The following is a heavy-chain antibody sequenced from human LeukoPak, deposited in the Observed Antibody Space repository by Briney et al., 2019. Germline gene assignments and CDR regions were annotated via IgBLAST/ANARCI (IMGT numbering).Heavy chain of an antibody. J-gene: IGHJ4*02. V-gene: IGHV4-59*12. CDR1: GGSMSSSY. CDR3: ARDLDYYCSSTSCCTRDY. D-gene: IGHD2-2*02. Sequence: NTSETLSLTCTVSGGSMSSSYWSCIRQPPGKGLEWIGSIYYSGSTNYNPSLKSRVTISMDTSKNQFSLKLSSVTAADTAVYYCARDLDYYCSSTSCCTRDYWGQGTLVTVSS. CDR2: IYYSGST.